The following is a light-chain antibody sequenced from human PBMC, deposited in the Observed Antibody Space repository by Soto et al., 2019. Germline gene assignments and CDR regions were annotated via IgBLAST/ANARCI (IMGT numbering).Light chain of an antibody. Sequence: QSALTQPASVSGSPGQSITISCTGTSRDVGGYNYVSWYQKNPGKAPKLMIYDVSNRPSGVSDRFSGSKSGNTASLTISGLQAEDEADYYCSSYSNSTTLHVFGTGTKLTVL. CDR2: DVS. J-gene: IGLJ1*01. V-gene: IGLV2-14*03. CDR3: SSYSNSTTLHV. CDR1: SRDVGGYNY.